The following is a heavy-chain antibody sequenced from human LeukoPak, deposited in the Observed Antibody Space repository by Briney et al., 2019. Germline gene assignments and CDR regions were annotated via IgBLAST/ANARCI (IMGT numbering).Heavy chain of an antibody. CDR1: GFTFSSYW. CDR3: AFGTGREGYMDV. J-gene: IGHJ6*03. CDR2: INSDGSST. V-gene: IGHV3-74*01. Sequence: GGSLRLSCAASGFTFSSYWMHWVRQAPGEGLVWVSFINSDGSSTGYADSVRGRFTVSRDNAKNTLSLHMNSLRVEDTAVYYCAFGTGREGYMDVWGKGTTVTVSS. D-gene: IGHD3-10*01.